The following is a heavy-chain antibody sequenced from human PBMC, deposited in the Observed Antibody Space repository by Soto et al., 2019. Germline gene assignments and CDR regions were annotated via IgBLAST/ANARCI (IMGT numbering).Heavy chain of an antibody. D-gene: IGHD3-3*01. CDR1: GFTFSNAW. CDR2: IKSKTDGGTT. V-gene: IGHV3-15*01. CDR3: TTEPDMDFWSGDFDY. J-gene: IGHJ4*02. Sequence: GGSLRLSCAASGFTFSNAWMSWVRQAPGKGLEWVGRIKSKTDGGTTDYAAPVKGRFTISRDDSKNTLYLQMNSLKTEDAAVYYCTTEPDMDFWSGDFDYWGQGTLVTVSS.